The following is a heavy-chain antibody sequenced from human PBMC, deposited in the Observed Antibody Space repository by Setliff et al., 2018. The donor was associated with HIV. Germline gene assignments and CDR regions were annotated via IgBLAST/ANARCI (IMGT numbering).Heavy chain of an antibody. D-gene: IGHD2-15*01. Sequence: ETLSLTCSVSGYSLSSASYWGWIRQSPEKGLEWIGAFYYSGSTFYTPSLKSRLTISADMSTNQLSLKLSSVTAADTAVYYCAKVNGYCSGGSCHGYNAMDVWGQGTTVTVSS. CDR3: AKVNGYCSGGSCHGYNAMDV. V-gene: IGHV4-38-2*02. CDR2: FYYSGST. CDR1: GYSLSSASY. J-gene: IGHJ6*02.